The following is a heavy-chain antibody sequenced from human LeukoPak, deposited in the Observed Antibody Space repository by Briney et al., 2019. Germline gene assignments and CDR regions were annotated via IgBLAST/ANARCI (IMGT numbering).Heavy chain of an antibody. Sequence: GASVKVSCKASGYTFTGYYMHWVRQAPGQGLEWMGWTNPNSGNTGYAQKFQGRVTMTRNTSISTVYMELSSLRSEDTAVYYCARVYTAYYDFWSGYYGSYYYYGMDVWGQGTTVTVSS. CDR3: ARVYTAYYDFWSGYYGSYYYYGMDV. CDR1: GYTFTGYY. CDR2: TNPNSGNT. D-gene: IGHD3-3*01. J-gene: IGHJ6*02. V-gene: IGHV1-8*02.